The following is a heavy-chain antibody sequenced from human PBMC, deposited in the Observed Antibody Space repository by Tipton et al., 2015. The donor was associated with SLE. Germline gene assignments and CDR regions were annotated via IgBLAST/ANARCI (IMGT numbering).Heavy chain of an antibody. CDR3: AREGSSGYCPNCRDAFDI. CDR2: IYYSGST. Sequence: TLSLTCTVSGGSISSYYWSWIRQPPGKGLEWIGYIYYSGSTNYNPSLKSRVTISVDTSKNQFSLKPSSVTAADTAVYYCAREGSSGYCPNCRDAFDIWGQGTMVTVSS. V-gene: IGHV4-59*01. J-gene: IGHJ3*02. D-gene: IGHD3-22*01. CDR1: GGSISSYY.